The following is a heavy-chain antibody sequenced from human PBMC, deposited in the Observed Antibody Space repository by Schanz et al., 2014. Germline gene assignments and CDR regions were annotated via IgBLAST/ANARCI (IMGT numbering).Heavy chain of an antibody. V-gene: IGHV3-30*03. CDR1: GFSFSDYG. D-gene: IGHD2-8*01. CDR2: ISYHGSER. CDR3: ASLYDREYFDY. J-gene: IGHJ4*02. Sequence: QVQLVESGGGVVQPGGSLRLSCAGSGFSFSDYGMHWVRQAPGRGLEWVTVISYHGSERYYADSVKGRFTISRDSSRNTLYLQRNNLTAEDTAVYYCASLYDREYFDYWGQGTLVTVSS.